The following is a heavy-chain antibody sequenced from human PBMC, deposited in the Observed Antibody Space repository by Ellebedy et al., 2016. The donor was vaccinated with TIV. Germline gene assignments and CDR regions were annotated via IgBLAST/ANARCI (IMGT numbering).Heavy chain of an antibody. CDR3: ARGDTAMVWD. D-gene: IGHD5-18*01. CDR1: GGSISSYY. V-gene: IGHV4-59*01. Sequence: SETLSLTXTVSGGSISSYYWSWIRQPPGKGLEWIGYIYYSGSTNYNPSLKSRVTISVDTSKNQFSLKLSSVTAADTAVYYCARGDTAMVWDWGQGTMVTVSS. J-gene: IGHJ3*01. CDR2: IYYSGST.